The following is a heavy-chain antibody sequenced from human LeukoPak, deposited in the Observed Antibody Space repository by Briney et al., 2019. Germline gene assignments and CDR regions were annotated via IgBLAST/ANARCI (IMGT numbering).Heavy chain of an antibody. J-gene: IGHJ4*02. CDR2: IIPIFGTA. CDR3: ASGGQYQLLGRYYFDY. V-gene: IGHV1-69*13. D-gene: IGHD2-2*01. CDR1: GYTFTSFD. Sequence: ASVKVSCKASGYTFTSFDINWVRQATGQGLEWMGGIIPIFGTANYAQKFQGRVTITADESTSTAYMELSSLRSEDTAVYYCASGGQYQLLGRYYFDYWGQGTLVTVSS.